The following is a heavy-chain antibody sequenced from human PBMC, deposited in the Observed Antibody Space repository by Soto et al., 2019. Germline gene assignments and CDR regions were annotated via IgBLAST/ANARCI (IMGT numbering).Heavy chain of an antibody. D-gene: IGHD1-1*01. Sequence: GVSVKVSCKVSGYTLTELSMHWVRQAPGKGLEWMGWINPNTGDTKYAQKFQDSVTMTWDTSVTTAYLELSRLRSDDTGVYYCTRGLHYDTTGPNFADWGQGTLVTVSS. CDR3: TRGLHYDTTGPNFAD. CDR1: GYTLTELS. J-gene: IGHJ4*02. CDR2: INPNTGDT. V-gene: IGHV1-2*04.